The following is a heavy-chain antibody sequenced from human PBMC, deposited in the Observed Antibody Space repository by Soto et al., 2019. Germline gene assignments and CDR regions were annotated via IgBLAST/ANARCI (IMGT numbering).Heavy chain of an antibody. V-gene: IGHV1-8*02. CDR2: MNPNTGNI. CDR3: VRRVASGHRSWFDP. Sequence: QVELVQSGAEVKKPGASVKVSCQASEDTFTHYDINWVRQATGQGLEWMGWMNPNTGNIDYAHKFQGRLTMTRDTSTRTDYMELSSLRSDDTAVYYCVRRVASGHRSWFDPWGQGTLVTVSS. J-gene: IGHJ5*02. D-gene: IGHD2-21*01. CDR1: EDTFTHYD.